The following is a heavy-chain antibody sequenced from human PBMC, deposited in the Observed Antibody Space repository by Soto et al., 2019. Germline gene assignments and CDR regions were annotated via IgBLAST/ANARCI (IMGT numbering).Heavy chain of an antibody. D-gene: IGHD4-17*01. CDR2: IYHSGST. V-gene: IGHV4-30-2*01. J-gene: IGHJ4*02. CDR3: ARTVTTGPFFDF. CDR1: SGSISKNGYS. Sequence: QLHLQESGSGLVKPSQTLSLTCAVSSGSISKNGYSWSWIRQPPRKGLEWIGYIYHSGSTYYNPSLKSRVSISVDRSNNRFSLNLSSVTAADTAVYYCARTVTTGPFFDFWGQGTLVTVSS.